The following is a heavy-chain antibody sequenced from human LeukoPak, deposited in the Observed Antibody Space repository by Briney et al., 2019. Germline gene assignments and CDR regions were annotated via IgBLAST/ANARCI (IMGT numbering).Heavy chain of an antibody. J-gene: IGHJ4*02. CDR2: ITISGDRT. D-gene: IGHD6-19*01. CDR1: GFTFTDYA. CDR3: AKELGSSRSGWY. Sequence: PGGSLRLSCAASGFTFTDYAMLWVRQAPGKGLERVSAITISGDRTYYSDSVKGRFTISRDNSKNTLYLQMNSLRAEDTAVYLCAKELGSSRSGWYWGQGTLVTVSS. V-gene: IGHV3-23*01.